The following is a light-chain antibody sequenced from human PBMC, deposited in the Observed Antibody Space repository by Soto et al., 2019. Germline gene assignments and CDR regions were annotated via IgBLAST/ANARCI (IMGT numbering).Light chain of an antibody. CDR2: EVS. J-gene: IGLJ3*02. V-gene: IGLV2-8*01. CDR1: NSDVGGYNF. Sequence: QSALTQPPSASGSPGQSVTISCTGTNSDVGGYNFVSWYQQHPGKAPKLLIYEVSKWPSGVPDRFSGSKSGNTASLTVSGLQAGDEADYYCSSYAGSAWVFGGGTKVTVL. CDR3: SSYAGSAWV.